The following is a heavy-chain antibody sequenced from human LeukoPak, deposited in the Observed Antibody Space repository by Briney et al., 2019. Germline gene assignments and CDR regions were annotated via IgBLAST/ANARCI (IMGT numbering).Heavy chain of an antibody. D-gene: IGHD6-13*01. CDR1: GGSISSGSYY. CDR2: IYTSGST. CDR3: ARADYSSTWSHDYYYMDV. Sequence: SETLSLTCTVSGGSISSGSYYWSWIRQPAGKGLEWIGHIYTSGSTNYNPSLKSRVTISVDTSKNQFSLKLSSVTAADTAVYYCARADYSSTWSHDYYYMDVWGKGTTVTVSS. J-gene: IGHJ6*03. V-gene: IGHV4-61*09.